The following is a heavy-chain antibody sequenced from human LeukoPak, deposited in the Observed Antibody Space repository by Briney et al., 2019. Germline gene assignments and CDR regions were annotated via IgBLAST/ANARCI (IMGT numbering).Heavy chain of an antibody. V-gene: IGHV1-69*05. Sequence: GASVKVSCKASGGTFSSYAISWVRQAPGQGLEWMGRIIPIFGTANYAQKFQGRVTITTDESTSTAYMELSSLRSEDTAVYYCARDVVRMTPGHYYYYMDVWGKGTTVTVSS. D-gene: IGHD2-2*01. CDR3: ARDVVRMTPGHYYYYMDV. CDR1: GGTFSSYA. J-gene: IGHJ6*03. CDR2: IIPIFGTA.